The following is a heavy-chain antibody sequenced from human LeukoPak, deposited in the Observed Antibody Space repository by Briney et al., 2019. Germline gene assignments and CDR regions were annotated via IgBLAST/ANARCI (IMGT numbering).Heavy chain of an antibody. CDR2: INPNSGGT. CDR3: ARGALPSTVVTPGFDY. J-gene: IGHJ4*02. V-gene: IGHV1-2*02. Sequence: ASVKVSCKASGYSFTGYYIHWVRQAPGQGLEWMGWINPNSGGTNFAQKFQGRVTLTRNTSISTAYMELSSLRSEDTAVYYCARGALPSTVVTPGFDYWGQGTLVTVSS. D-gene: IGHD4-17*01. CDR1: GYSFTGYY.